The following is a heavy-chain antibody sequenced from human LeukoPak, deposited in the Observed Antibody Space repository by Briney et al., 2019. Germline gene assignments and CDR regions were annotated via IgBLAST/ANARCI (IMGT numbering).Heavy chain of an antibody. D-gene: IGHD5-12*01. J-gene: IGHJ4*02. CDR3: ARRYGYSGYDWAFDY. CDR2: IYPGDSDT. CDR1: GSIFTSYW. V-gene: IGHV5-51*01. Sequence: GASLKISCKGSGSIFTSYWIGWGRQVPGKGLEWMGIIYPGDSDTRYSPSFQGQVTISADKSISTAYLQWSSLKASDTAMYYCARRYGYSGYDWAFDYWGQGTLVTVSS.